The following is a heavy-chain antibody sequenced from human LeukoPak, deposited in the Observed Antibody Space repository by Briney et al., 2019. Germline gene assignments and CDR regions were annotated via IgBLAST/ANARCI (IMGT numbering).Heavy chain of an antibody. D-gene: IGHD6-19*01. Sequence: PGGSLRLSCAASGFTFRTYWMSWVRQAPGKGLEWVANIKQDGSEKYYVDSVKGRFTISRDNAKNSLYLQMNSLRAEDTAVYYCARVSSSGWYCIDYWGQGTLVTVSS. V-gene: IGHV3-7*01. J-gene: IGHJ4*02. CDR2: IKQDGSEK. CDR3: ARVSSSGWYCIDY. CDR1: GFTFRTYW.